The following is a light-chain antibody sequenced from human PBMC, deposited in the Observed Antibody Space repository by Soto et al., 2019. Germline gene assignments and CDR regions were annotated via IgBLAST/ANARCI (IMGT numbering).Light chain of an antibody. Sequence: EIVLTQSPGTLSLSPGERATLSSSASQSVSNNLAWYQQKPGQAPRLLMYGASTRATGIPARFSGSGSGTEFTLTISSLQSADFAVYFCQQYNNWARTFGQGTKVDIK. CDR2: GAS. J-gene: IGKJ1*01. CDR1: QSVSNN. CDR3: QQYNNWART. V-gene: IGKV3-15*01.